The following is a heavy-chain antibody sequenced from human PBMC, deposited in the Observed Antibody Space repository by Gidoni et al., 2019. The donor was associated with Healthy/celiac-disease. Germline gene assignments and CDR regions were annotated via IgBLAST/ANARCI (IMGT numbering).Heavy chain of an antibody. CDR3: AKSPSRYGDYHAFDI. CDR2: ISCSCGST. Sequence: EVQLLESGGGLVQPGGSLRPSCAASGFTFSSYAMRWVRQAPGKGLGVVSAISCSCGSTYYADSVKGRFTISRDNSKNTLYLQMNSLRAEDTAVYYCAKSPSRYGDYHAFDIWGQGTMVTVSS. D-gene: IGHD4-17*01. J-gene: IGHJ3*02. V-gene: IGHV3-23*01. CDR1: GFTFSSYA.